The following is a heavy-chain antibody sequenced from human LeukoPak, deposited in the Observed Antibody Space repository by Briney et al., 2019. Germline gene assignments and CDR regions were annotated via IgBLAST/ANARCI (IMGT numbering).Heavy chain of an antibody. CDR1: GFTFSSYG. V-gene: IGHV3-33*01. CDR3: ARGGPGYSGYDFPDY. Sequence: PGRSLRLSCAASGFTFSSYGMHWVRQAPGKGLEWVAVIWYDGSNKYYADSVKGRSTISRDNSKNTLYLQMNSLRAEDTAVYYCARGGPGYSGYDFPDYWGQGTLVTVSS. CDR2: IWYDGSNK. J-gene: IGHJ4*02. D-gene: IGHD5-12*01.